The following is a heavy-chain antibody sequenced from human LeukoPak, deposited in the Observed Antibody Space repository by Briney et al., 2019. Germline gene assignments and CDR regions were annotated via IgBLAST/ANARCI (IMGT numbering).Heavy chain of an antibody. Sequence: GGSLRLSCAASGFTFSNAWMSWVRQAPGKGLEWLAVISDDGSNKYLADSVKGRLTISRDNSKNMLFLQLNSVTGEDTAMYYCARDVTSSGYYFGFFDYWGQGTLVTVSS. J-gene: IGHJ4*02. CDR2: ISDDGSNK. D-gene: IGHD3-22*01. CDR3: ARDVTSSGYYFGFFDY. V-gene: IGHV3-30*03. CDR1: GFTFSNAW.